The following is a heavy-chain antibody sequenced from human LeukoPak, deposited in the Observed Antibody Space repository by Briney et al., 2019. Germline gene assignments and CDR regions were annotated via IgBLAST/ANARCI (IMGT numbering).Heavy chain of an antibody. D-gene: IGHD6-13*01. Sequence: PSETLSLTCTVSGRFISSTSYYRGWIRQPPGKGLEWIGSIYYSGSSYYNPSLKSRVTISVDTSKNQFSLKLSSVTAADTAVYYCARQAPTSSSWYVAAQRGRYYFDYWGQGTLVTVSS. CDR1: GRFISSTSYY. CDR3: ARQAPTSSSWYVAAQRGRYYFDY. J-gene: IGHJ4*02. CDR2: IYYSGSS. V-gene: IGHV4-39*01.